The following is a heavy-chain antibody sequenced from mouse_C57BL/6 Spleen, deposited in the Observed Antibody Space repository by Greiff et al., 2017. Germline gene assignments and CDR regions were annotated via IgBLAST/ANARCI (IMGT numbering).Heavy chain of an antibody. J-gene: IGHJ3*01. D-gene: IGHD1-1*01. CDR1: GFSLTSYG. CDR2: IWSGGST. Sequence: VKLVESGPGLVQPSQSLSITCTVSGFSLTSYGVHWVRQSPGKGLEWLGVIWSGGSTDYNAAFISRLSISKDNSKSQVFFKMNSLQADDTAIYYCASYYGSSLAWFAYWGQGTLVTVSA. CDR3: ASYYGSSLAWFAY. V-gene: IGHV2-2*01.